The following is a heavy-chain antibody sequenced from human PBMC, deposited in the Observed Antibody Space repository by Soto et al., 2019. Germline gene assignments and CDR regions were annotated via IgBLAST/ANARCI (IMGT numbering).Heavy chain of an antibody. CDR2: INAGNGNT. V-gene: IGHV1-3*01. CDR3: ASWANGVATTGDDAFDI. Sequence: QVQLVQSGAEVKKPGASVKVSCKASGYTFTSYAMHWVRQAPGQRLEWMGWINAGNGNTKYSQKFQGRVTITRDTSASTAYMELSSLRSEDTAVYYCASWANGVATTGDDAFDIWGQGTMVTVSS. CDR1: GYTFTSYA. J-gene: IGHJ3*02. D-gene: IGHD5-12*01.